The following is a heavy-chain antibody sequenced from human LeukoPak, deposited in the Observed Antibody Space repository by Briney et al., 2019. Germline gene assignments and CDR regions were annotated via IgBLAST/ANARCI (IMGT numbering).Heavy chain of an antibody. D-gene: IGHD5-18*01. CDR1: GFTFTNAC. CDR3: TTGTWIQLWLADY. V-gene: IGHV3-15*01. Sequence: GSLRLSCKGSGFTFTNACMSWVRLAPGKGLEWVGHIKSQTDGGTTDYAAPVKGRFTISRDDSKNTLYLQLNSLKTEDTAVYYCTTGTWIQLWLADYWGQGTLVTVSS. J-gene: IGHJ4*02. CDR2: IKSQTDGGTT.